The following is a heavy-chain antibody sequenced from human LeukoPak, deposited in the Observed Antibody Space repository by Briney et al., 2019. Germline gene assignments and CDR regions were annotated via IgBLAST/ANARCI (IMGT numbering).Heavy chain of an antibody. CDR2: IWYDGSNK. Sequence: GGSLRLSCAASGFTFSSYGMHWVRQAPGKGLEWVAVIWYDGSNKYYADSVKGRFTISRDNSKNTLYLQMNSLRAEDTAVYYCARDYYDSSGYYQPPAFDIWGQGTMVAVSS. V-gene: IGHV3-33*01. J-gene: IGHJ3*02. CDR1: GFTFSSYG. D-gene: IGHD3-22*01. CDR3: ARDYYDSSGYYQPPAFDI.